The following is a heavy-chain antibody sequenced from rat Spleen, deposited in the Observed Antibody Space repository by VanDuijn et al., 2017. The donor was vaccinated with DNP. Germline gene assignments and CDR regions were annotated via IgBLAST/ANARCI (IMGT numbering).Heavy chain of an antibody. D-gene: IGHD1-4*01. CDR2: ISPSGGST. Sequence: EVQLVESGGGLVQPGRSLKLSCVASGFTFNNYWMSWIRQAPTKGLEWVASISPSGGSTYYRDSVKGRFTVSRDNAKSTLYLQMDSLRSEDTATYYCAGRPPPTRGPFDYWGQGIMVTVSS. J-gene: IGHJ2*01. CDR1: GFTFNNYW. V-gene: IGHV5-19*01. CDR3: AGRPPPTRGPFDY.